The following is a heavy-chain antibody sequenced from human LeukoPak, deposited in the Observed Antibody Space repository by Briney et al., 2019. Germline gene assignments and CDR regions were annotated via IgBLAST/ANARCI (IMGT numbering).Heavy chain of an antibody. CDR2: INHSVST. D-gene: IGHD3-9*01. CDR1: GGSFSGYD. J-gene: IGHJ3*02. Sequence: KPSESLSLTCAVYGGSFSGYDWSWIRPPPGKGLKWIGEINHSVSTNYNPSLKSRVTIPVDTSKNQFSLKLSSVTAADTAVYYCARGRRSRLRYFDWLTSAFDIWGQGTMVTVSS. V-gene: IGHV4-34*01. CDR3: ARGRRSRLRYFDWLTSAFDI.